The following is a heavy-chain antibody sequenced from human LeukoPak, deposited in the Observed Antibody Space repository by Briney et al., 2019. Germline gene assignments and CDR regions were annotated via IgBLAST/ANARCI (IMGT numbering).Heavy chain of an antibody. CDR3: ARLDILVPRAVEWFDP. Sequence: SESLSLTCIVSGDSISGKYWSWIRRPAGKGLEWLGRLYSSGTTDYSPSLMSRVTLSLDTSKNHISLRLRSVTAADTAVYYCARLDILVPRAVEWFDPWGQGTVVTVSS. CDR2: LYSSGTT. CDR1: GDSISGKY. J-gene: IGHJ5*01. V-gene: IGHV4-4*07. D-gene: IGHD2-2*01.